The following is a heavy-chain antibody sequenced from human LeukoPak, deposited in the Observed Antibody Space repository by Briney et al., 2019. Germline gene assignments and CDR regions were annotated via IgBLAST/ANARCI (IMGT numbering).Heavy chain of an antibody. V-gene: IGHV4-34*01. CDR3: ARVGRSGWYVVDY. CDR2: INHSGST. D-gene: IGHD6-19*01. CDR1: GESFSGYY. J-gene: IGHJ4*02. Sequence: SETLSLTCAVYGESFSGYYWSWIRQPPGKGLEWIGEINHSGSTNYNPSLKSRVTISVDTSKNQFSLKLSSVTAADTAVYYCARVGRSGWYVVDYWGQGTLVTVSS.